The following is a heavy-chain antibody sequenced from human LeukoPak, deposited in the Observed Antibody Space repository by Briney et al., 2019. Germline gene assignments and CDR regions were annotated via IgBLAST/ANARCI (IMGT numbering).Heavy chain of an antibody. V-gene: IGHV3-23*01. J-gene: IGHJ4*02. CDR2: ISGSGGST. CDR1: GFTFSSYA. D-gene: IGHD2-2*01. CDR3: AKEGYCSSTSCYPDY. Sequence: GALRLSCAASGFTFSSYAMSWVRQVPGKGLEWVSAISGSGGSTYYADSVKGRFTISRDNSKNTLYLQMNSLRAEDTAVYYCAKEGYCSSTSCYPDYWGQGTLVTVSS.